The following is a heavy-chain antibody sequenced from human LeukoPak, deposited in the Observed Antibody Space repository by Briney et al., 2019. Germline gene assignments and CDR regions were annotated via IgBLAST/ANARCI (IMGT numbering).Heavy chain of an antibody. CDR1: GGSISTYY. Sequence: PSETLSLTCTVSGGSISTYYWTWIRQPPGKGLEWVGYVYSSGSTKYNPSLRSRVTISVDTSMNQFSLRLISVTAADTAVYYCARGYSSNWNWFTPGAREPWSPSPQ. J-gene: IGHJ5*02. V-gene: IGHV4-59*01. CDR2: VYSSGST. CDR3: ARGYSSNWNWFTP. D-gene: IGHD6-13*01.